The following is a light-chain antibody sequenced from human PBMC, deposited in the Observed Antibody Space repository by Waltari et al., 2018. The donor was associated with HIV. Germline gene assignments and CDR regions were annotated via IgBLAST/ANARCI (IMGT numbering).Light chain of an antibody. V-gene: IGLV4-69*01. CDR2: VKSDGSY. CDR3: QTWGPGTVV. J-gene: IGLJ2*01. Sequence: QLVLTQSPSASASLGASVTLTCTLTSGQSRYAVAWHQQQPEKGPRFWMKVKSDGSYVKGAGIPDRFSGSSSGTERYLLISRLQTEDEADYYCQTWGPGTVVFGGGTKLTVL. CDR1: SGQSRYA.